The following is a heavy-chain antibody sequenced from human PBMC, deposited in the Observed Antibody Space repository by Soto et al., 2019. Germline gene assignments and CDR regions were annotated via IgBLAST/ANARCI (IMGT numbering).Heavy chain of an antibody. CDR1: GCTFSSYW. Sequence: GGSLRLSCAASGCTFSSYWMHWVRQAPGKGLVWVSRINSDGSSTSYADSVKGRFTISRDNAKNTLYLQMNSLRAEDTAVYYCARVGRYYYDSSGYSDPGMAVSAQGTTVPVSS. D-gene: IGHD3-22*01. CDR3: ARVGRYYYDSSGYSDPGMAV. V-gene: IGHV3-74*01. J-gene: IGHJ6*02. CDR2: INSDGSST.